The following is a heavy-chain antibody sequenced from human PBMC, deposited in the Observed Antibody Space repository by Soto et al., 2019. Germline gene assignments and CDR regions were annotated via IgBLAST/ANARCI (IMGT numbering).Heavy chain of an antibody. V-gene: IGHV1-46*03. J-gene: IGHJ6*02. Sequence: VSVKVSCTASGYTFTSYFMHWVRQAPGQGLEWMGIINPSGGITTYAQKFQGRVTMTRDTSTSTVYMDLSSLRSEDTAIYYCARAALMVRGVYGMDVWGRGTTVTVSS. CDR2: INPSGGIT. D-gene: IGHD3-10*01. CDR1: GYTFTSYF. CDR3: ARAALMVRGVYGMDV.